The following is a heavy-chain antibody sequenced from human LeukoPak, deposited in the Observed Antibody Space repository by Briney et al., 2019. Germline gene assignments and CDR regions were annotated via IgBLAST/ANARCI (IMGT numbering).Heavy chain of an antibody. CDR3: AILSVPGDYFYY. D-gene: IGHD3-10*02. CDR1: GLTASSNY. Sequence: PGGSLRLSCAASGLTASSNYMNWVRQAPGKGLGWVSVIYSGGSTYYADSVKGRFTISRDNSTTTLDLQMTSRRAEDTAVYYCAILSVPGDYFYYCGQGTLGTVSS. J-gene: IGHJ4*02. CDR2: IYSGGST. V-gene: IGHV3-66*01.